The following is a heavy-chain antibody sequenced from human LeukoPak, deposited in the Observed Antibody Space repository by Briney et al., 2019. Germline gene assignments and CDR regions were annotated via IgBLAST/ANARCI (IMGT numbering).Heavy chain of an antibody. CDR2: IYTSGST. J-gene: IGHJ6*03. D-gene: IGHD2-2*01. V-gene: IGHV4-4*09. CDR3: ARHSGSSTSSNYYMDV. CDR1: GGSISSYY. Sequence: SETLSLTCTVSGGSISSYYWSWIRQPPGKGLEWIGYIYTSGSTNYNPSLKSRVTISVDTSKNQSSLKLSSVTAADTAVYYCARHSGSSTSSNYYMDVWGKGTTVTVSS.